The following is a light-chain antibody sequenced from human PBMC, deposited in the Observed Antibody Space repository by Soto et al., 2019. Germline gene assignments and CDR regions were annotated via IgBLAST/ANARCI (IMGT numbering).Light chain of an antibody. CDR3: CSYAGPSTI. Sequence: QSALTQPASVSGSPGQSITISCTGTSSDVGSYNFVSWFQQHPGKDPKLIIYEGTERPSGVSNRFSASKSGNTASLTISGLQPEDAADYYCCSYAGPSTIFGGGTKLTVL. CDR1: SSDVGSYNF. J-gene: IGLJ2*01. V-gene: IGLV2-23*01. CDR2: EGT.